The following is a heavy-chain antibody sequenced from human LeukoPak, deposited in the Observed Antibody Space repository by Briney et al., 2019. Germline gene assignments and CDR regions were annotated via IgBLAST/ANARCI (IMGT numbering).Heavy chain of an antibody. CDR1: GFTFSSYA. CDR2: ISGSGGST. Sequence: GGSLRLSCAASGFTFSSYAMSWVRQAPGKGLEWVSAISGSGGSTYYTDSVKGRITISRDNSKNTLYLQMNSLRAEDTAVYYCAKSAPYYDILTGYYPHFDYWGQGTLVTVSS. J-gene: IGHJ4*02. CDR3: AKSAPYYDILTGYYPHFDY. D-gene: IGHD3-9*01. V-gene: IGHV3-23*01.